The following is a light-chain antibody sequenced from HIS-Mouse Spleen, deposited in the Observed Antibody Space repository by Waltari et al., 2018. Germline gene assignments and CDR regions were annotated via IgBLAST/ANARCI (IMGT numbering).Light chain of an antibody. Sequence: EIVLTQSPATLSSSPGESATLSCRASQSVSSYLAWYQQKPGQAPRLFIYDASNRATGIPARFSGSGSGTDFTLTISSLEPEDFAVYYCQQRSNWPLTFGGGTKVEIK. CDR2: DAS. J-gene: IGKJ4*01. CDR3: QQRSNWPLT. V-gene: IGKV3-11*01. CDR1: QSVSSY.